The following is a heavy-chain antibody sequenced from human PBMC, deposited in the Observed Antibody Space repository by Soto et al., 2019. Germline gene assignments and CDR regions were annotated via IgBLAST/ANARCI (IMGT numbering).Heavy chain of an antibody. CDR3: ARPSGGYGDYAWSLKY. J-gene: IGHJ4*02. D-gene: IGHD4-17*01. CDR1: GYTFTGYA. V-gene: IGHV1-18*01. CDR2: ISAYNGNT. Sequence: QVQLVQSGAEVKKPGASVKVSCKASGYTFTGYAIGWVRQAPGQGLEWMGWISAYNGNTYYAQKFQDRLTMTTATSTSTAYMELRSLRSDDTAVYYCARPSGGYGDYAWSLKYWGQGTLVTVSS.